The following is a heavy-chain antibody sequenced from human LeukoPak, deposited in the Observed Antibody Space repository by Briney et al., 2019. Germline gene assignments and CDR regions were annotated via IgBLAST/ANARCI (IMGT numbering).Heavy chain of an antibody. CDR3: AKDGEYQLLSLNNYGDRNWFDP. D-gene: IGHD2-2*01. CDR2: MSAYNGNT. V-gene: IGHV1-18*01. J-gene: IGHJ5*02. CDR1: GYTFTNYG. Sequence: GASVKVSCKASGYTFTNYGLSWVRQAPGQGLQWVGWMSAYNGNTNYAQKLQDRVTLTMDRSTSTAYMELRSLRSDDTAVYYCAKDGEYQLLSLNNYGDRNWFDPWGQGTLVTVSS.